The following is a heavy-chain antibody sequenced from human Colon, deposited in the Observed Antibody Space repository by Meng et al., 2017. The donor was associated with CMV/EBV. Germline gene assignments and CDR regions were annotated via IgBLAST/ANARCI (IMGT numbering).Heavy chain of an antibody. Sequence: QITCKESGPTLVNPPQPLPLTCTFSGCSLETYVVGVGWIRQPPGKAPEWVALIYWDDDKRYNPSQENRLRIAKDTSKNQVVLTMTNMGPVDTATYYCSRRRTSVPFDYWGQGILVTVSS. D-gene: IGHD2-2*01. CDR3: SRRRTSVPFDY. CDR2: IYWDDDK. J-gene: IGHJ4*02. CDR1: GCSLETYVVG. V-gene: IGHV2-5*02.